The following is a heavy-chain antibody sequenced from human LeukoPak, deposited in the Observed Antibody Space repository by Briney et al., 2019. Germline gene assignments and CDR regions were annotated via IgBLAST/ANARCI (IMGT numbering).Heavy chain of an antibody. V-gene: IGHV3-21*01. CDR2: ISSSSSYI. J-gene: IGHJ4*02. CDR3: ARWGIAATVYFDY. CDR1: GFTFSSYS. D-gene: IGHD6-25*01. Sequence: PGGSLRLSCAASGFTFSSYSMNWVRQAPGKGLEWVSSISSSSSYIYYADSVKGRFTISRDNAQNSLYLQMNSLRAEDTAVYYCARWGIAATVYFDYWGQGTLVTVSS.